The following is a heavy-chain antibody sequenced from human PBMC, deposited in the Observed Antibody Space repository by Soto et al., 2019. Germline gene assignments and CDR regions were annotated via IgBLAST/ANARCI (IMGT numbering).Heavy chain of an antibody. J-gene: IGHJ3*02. CDR3: ARHETRLTGDGFDI. CDR2: INPTSRYV. V-gene: IGHV3-21*01. D-gene: IGHD3-9*01. CDR1: GFTFSSYS. Sequence: EVQLLESGGGLVNPGGSLRLSCATSGFTFSSYSMDWVRQAPGKGLEWVSSINPTSRYVFYADSVRGRFTISRDYAENSLHLQMNGLRGEDTDVYYCARHETRLTGDGFDIWGRGTLVTVSS.